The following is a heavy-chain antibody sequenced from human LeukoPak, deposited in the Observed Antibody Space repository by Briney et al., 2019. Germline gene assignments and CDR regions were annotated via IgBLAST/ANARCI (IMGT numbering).Heavy chain of an antibody. D-gene: IGHD7-27*01. CDR3: ARSYRRYLGYFDY. CDR1: GGSITGYY. CDR2: INHSGST. J-gene: IGHJ4*02. Sequence: SETLSLTCTVSGGSITGYYWSWIRQPPGKGLEWIGEINHSGSTNYNPSLKSRVTISVDTSKNQFSLKLSSVTAADTAVYYCARSYRRYLGYFDYWGQGTLVTVSS. V-gene: IGHV4-34*01.